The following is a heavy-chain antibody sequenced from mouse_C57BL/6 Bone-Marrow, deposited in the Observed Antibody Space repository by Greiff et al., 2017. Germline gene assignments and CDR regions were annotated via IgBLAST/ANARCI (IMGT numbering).Heavy chain of an antibody. D-gene: IGHD1-1*01. CDR1: GYTFTDYY. CDR2: IYPGSGNT. V-gene: IGHV1-76*01. Sequence: VQVVESGAELVRPGASVKLSCKASGYTFTDYYINWVKQRPGQGLEWIARIYPGSGNTYYNEKFKGKATLTAEKSSSTAYMQLSSLTSEDSAVYFCARSSGSSPFDYWGQGTTLTVSS. J-gene: IGHJ2*01. CDR3: ARSSGSSPFDY.